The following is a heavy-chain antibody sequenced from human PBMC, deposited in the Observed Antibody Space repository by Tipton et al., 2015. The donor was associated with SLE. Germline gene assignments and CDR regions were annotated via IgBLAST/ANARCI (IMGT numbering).Heavy chain of an antibody. J-gene: IGHJ3*02. CDR3: ARRDAFDI. Sequence: LRLSCAVSGYSLSSGYYWGWIRQPPGEGLEWIGSIYHSGSTYYNPSLKSRVTISVDTSKNQFSLKLSSVTAADTAVYYCARRDAFDIWGQGTMVTVSS. CDR1: GYSLSSGYY. CDR2: IYHSGST. V-gene: IGHV4-38-2*01.